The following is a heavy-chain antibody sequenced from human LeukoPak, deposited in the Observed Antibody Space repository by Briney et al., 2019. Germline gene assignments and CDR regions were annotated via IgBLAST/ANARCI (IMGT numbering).Heavy chain of an antibody. J-gene: IGHJ4*02. Sequence: ASVKVSCKASGYTFTGYYMHWVRQAPGQGLEWMGWINPNSGGTNYAQKFRGRVTMTRDTSISTAYMELSRLRSDDTAVYYCASPYYYDSSGSTPFDYWGQGTLVTVSS. D-gene: IGHD3-22*01. CDR3: ASPYYYDSSGSTPFDY. CDR2: INPNSGGT. CDR1: GYTFTGYY. V-gene: IGHV1-2*02.